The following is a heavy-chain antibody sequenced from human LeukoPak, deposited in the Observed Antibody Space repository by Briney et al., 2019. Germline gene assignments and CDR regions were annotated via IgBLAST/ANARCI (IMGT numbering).Heavy chain of an antibody. D-gene: IGHD6-13*01. J-gene: IGHJ4*02. CDR3: AKEGYSS. Sequence: PSETLSLTCTVSGASIRSSSHYWGWIRQPPGKGLEWIGSIYYSGSTNYNPSLKSRVTISVDTSKNQFSLKLSSVTAADTAVYYCAKEGYSSWGQGTLVTVSS. CDR2: IYYSGST. V-gene: IGHV4-39*07. CDR1: GASIRSSSHY.